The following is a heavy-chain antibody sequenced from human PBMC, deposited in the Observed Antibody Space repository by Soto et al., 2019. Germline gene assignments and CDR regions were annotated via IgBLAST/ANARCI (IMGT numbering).Heavy chain of an antibody. CDR1: DFTFSNAW. CDR3: TTDPSSSPPMYYYYGMDV. J-gene: IGHJ6*02. CDR2: IKSKTDGGTT. D-gene: IGHD6-6*01. V-gene: IGHV3-15*07. Sequence: TGGSLRLSCAASDFTFSNAWINWVRQAPGKGLEWVGRIKSKTDGGTTDYAAPVKGRFTISRDDSKNTLYLQMNSLKTEDTAVYYCTTDPSSSPPMYYYYGMDVWGQGTTVTVSS.